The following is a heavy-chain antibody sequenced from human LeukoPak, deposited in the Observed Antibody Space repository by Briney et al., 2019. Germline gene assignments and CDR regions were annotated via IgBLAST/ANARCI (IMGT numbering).Heavy chain of an antibody. D-gene: IGHD3-22*01. V-gene: IGHV3-74*01. CDR2: IKSDGSTT. Sequence: GGSLRLPCAASGFTFSSYWMHWVRQAPGKGLVWVSRIKSDGSTTTYADSVKGRFTISRDNAKNTLYLQMSSLRAEDTAMYYCARDDLYYDTGDYYYASYFQHWGQGTLVTVSS. CDR3: ARDDLYYDTGDYYYASYFQH. CDR1: GFTFSSYW. J-gene: IGHJ1*01.